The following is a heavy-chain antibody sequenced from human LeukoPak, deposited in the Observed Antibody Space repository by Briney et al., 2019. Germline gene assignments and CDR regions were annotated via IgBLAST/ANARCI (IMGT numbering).Heavy chain of an antibody. J-gene: IGHJ4*02. CDR1: GDSISSSNW. Sequence: SETLSLTCTVSGDSISSSNWWNWVRLPPGKGLDWIGEISHTGSTKYSPSLKDRVTISKDDSKNQFSLKLNSVTAADTATYYCTRSSGWWSLDYWGQGALVTVSS. CDR2: ISHTGST. CDR3: TRSSGWWSLDY. V-gene: IGHV4-4*02. D-gene: IGHD6-19*01.